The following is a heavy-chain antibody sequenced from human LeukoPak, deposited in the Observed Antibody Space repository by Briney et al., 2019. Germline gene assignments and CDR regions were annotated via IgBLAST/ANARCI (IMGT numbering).Heavy chain of an antibody. V-gene: IGHV3-21*06. D-gene: IGHD1-14*01. CDR3: ATETNGRHYDY. J-gene: IGHJ4*02. CDR1: GLTFSTSG. CDR2: IGPTGSDR. Sequence: GGSLRLSCTASGLTFSTSGFNWVRQAPGRGLEWVASIGPTGSDRYHADSIKGRFTISRDNANNFLHLQMNSLRAEDTAVYYCATETNGRHYDYWGQGTLLTVSS.